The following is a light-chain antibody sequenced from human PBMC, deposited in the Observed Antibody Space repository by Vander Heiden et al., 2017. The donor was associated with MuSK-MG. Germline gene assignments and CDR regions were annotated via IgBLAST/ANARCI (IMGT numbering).Light chain of an antibody. J-gene: IGKJ4*01. CDR3: QTYNGPPLT. CDR1: QGLGNF. Sequence: SVGDRVTMTCRASQGLGNFLAWYQKKPGKVPKLVIYAASTLQSGVPSRFSGSGSGTDFTLTISSLQPDDVATYFCQTYNGPPLTFGGGTKVEI. CDR2: AAS. V-gene: IGKV1-27*01.